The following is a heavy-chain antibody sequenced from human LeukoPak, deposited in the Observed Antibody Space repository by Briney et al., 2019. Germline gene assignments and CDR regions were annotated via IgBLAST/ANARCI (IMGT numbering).Heavy chain of an antibody. CDR3: AAQWLVLGAFDI. CDR1: GSTFSSYA. Sequence: GGSLRLSCAASGSTFSSYAMSWVRQAPGKGLAWVSAISGDGGGTYYADSVKGRFTISRDNSKNTLYLQMNSLRAEDTAIYYCAAQWLVLGAFDIWGQGTMVTVSS. V-gene: IGHV3-23*01. J-gene: IGHJ3*02. CDR2: ISGDGGGT. D-gene: IGHD6-19*01.